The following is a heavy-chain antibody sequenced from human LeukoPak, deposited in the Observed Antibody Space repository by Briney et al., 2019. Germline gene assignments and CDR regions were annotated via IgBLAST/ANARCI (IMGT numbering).Heavy chain of an antibody. V-gene: IGHV4-39*01. Sequence: KTSETLSLTCTVSGGSISSSSYYWGWIRQPPGKGLEWIGSIYYSGSTYYNPSLKSRVTISVDTSKNQFSLKLSSVTAADTAVYYCARHRIGSWFGPWGQGTLVTVSS. D-gene: IGHD2-15*01. CDR1: GGSISSSSYY. J-gene: IGHJ5*02. CDR2: IYYSGST. CDR3: ARHRIGSWFGP.